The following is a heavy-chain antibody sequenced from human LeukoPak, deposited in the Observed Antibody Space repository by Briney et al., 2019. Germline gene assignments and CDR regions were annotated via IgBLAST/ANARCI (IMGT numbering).Heavy chain of an antibody. Sequence: GGSPRLSCAASGFTFSSYAMSWVRQAPGMGLEWVSGISGSAGSTSYADSVRGRFTISRDNSKNTLYLQMNSLRAEDTAVYYCAKLHSAMIFAFDIWGQGTMVTVSS. D-gene: IGHD3/OR15-3a*01. CDR2: ISGSAGST. CDR3: AKLHSAMIFAFDI. V-gene: IGHV3-23*01. J-gene: IGHJ3*02. CDR1: GFTFSSYA.